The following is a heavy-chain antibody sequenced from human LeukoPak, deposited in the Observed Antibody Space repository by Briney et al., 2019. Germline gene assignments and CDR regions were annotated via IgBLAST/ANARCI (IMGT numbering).Heavy chain of an antibody. Sequence: ASVKVSCKASCYTFTSYGISWVRQAPGQGLEWMGWISAYNGNTNYAQKLQGRVTMTTDTSTSTAYMELRSLRSDDTAVYYCAGDDYSNWFDPWGQGTLVTVSS. V-gene: IGHV1-18*01. CDR1: CYTFTSYG. CDR2: ISAYNGNT. J-gene: IGHJ5*02. D-gene: IGHD4-11*01. CDR3: AGDDYSNWFDP.